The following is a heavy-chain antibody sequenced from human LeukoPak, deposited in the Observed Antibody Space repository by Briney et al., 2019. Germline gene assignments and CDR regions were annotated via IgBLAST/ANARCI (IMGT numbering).Heavy chain of an antibody. J-gene: IGHJ5*02. CDR1: GYTFTSYD. CDR3: ALVGVWGSYRYGDP. D-gene: IGHD3-16*02. Sequence: ASVKVSCKASGYTFTSYDINWVRQAAGQGLEWMGWMNPNSGNTGYAQKFQGRVTMTRNTSISTAYMELSSLRSEDTAVYYCALVGVWGSYRYGDPWGQGTLVTVSS. CDR2: MNPNSGNT. V-gene: IGHV1-8*01.